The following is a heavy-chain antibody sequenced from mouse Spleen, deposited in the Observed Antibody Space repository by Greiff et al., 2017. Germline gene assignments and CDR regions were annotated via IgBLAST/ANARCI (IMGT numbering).Heavy chain of an antibody. CDR1: GFTFSSYY. D-gene: IGHD3-1*01. V-gene: IGHV5-12-1*01. CDR3: ARDRGYFDY. Sequence: EVQLVESGGGLVKLGGSLKLSCAASGFTFSSYYMSWVRQTPEKRLEWVATISSGGGSTYYPDSVKGRFTISRDNAKNTLYLQMSSLNSEDTAVYYCARDRGYFDYWGQGTTLTVSS. J-gene: IGHJ2*01. CDR2: ISSGGGST.